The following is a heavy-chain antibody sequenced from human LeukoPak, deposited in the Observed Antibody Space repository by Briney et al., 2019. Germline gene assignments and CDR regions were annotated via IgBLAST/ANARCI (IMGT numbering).Heavy chain of an antibody. CDR1: GYSISSGYY. D-gene: IGHD3-22*01. CDR3: AIVDYDSSGYAFDY. V-gene: IGHV4-38-2*02. Sequence: SETLSLTCTVSGYSISSGYYWGWIRQPPEKGLEWIGSIYHSGSTYYNPSLKSRVTISVDTSKNQFSLKLSSVTAADTAVYYCAIVDYDSSGYAFDYWGQGTLVTVSS. J-gene: IGHJ4*02. CDR2: IYHSGST.